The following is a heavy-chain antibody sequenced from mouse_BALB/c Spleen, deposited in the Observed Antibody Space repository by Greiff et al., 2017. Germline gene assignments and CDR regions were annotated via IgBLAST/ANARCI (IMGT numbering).Heavy chain of an antibody. CDR1: GFTFSDYY. J-gene: IGHJ2*01. Sequence: DVKLVESGGGLVKPGGSLKLSCAASGFTFSDYYMYWVRQTPEKRLEWVATISDGGSYTYYPDSVKGRFTISRDNAKNNLYLQMSSLKSEDTAMYYWARGGGYFDYWGQGTTLTVSS. CDR2: ISDGGSYT. V-gene: IGHV5-4*02. CDR3: ARGGGYFDY.